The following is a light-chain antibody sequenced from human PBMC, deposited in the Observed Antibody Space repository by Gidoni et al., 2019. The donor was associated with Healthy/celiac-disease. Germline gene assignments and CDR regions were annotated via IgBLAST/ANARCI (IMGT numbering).Light chain of an antibody. Sequence: GDRVTITCRASKGISNYLAWYQQKPGKVPKLLIYAASTLQSGVPSRFSGSGSGTDFTLTISSLQPEDVATYYCQKYNSAPPTFGGGTKVEIK. V-gene: IGKV1-27*01. CDR2: AAS. J-gene: IGKJ4*01. CDR1: KGISNY. CDR3: QKYNSAPPT.